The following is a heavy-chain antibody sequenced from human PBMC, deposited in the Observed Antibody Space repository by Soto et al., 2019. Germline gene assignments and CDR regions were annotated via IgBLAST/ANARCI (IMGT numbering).Heavy chain of an antibody. J-gene: IGHJ5*02. Sequence: ASVKVSFKASGYTFTSYGISWLRQAPGQGLEWMGWISAYNGNTNYAQKLQGRVTMTTDTSTSTAYMELRSLRSDDTAVYYCARDTVTTPWWFDPWGQGTLVTVSS. CDR1: GYTFTSYG. V-gene: IGHV1-18*04. CDR2: ISAYNGNT. CDR3: ARDTVTTPWWFDP. D-gene: IGHD4-17*01.